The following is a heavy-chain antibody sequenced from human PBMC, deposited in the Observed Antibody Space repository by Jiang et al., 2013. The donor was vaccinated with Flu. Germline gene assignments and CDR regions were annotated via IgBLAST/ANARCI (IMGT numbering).Heavy chain of an antibody. CDR1: GGSISSYY. CDR3: ARAGLLWFGEPIKTDDAFDI. Sequence: PGLVKPSETLSLTCTVSGGSISSYYWSWIRQPAGKGLEWIGRIYTSGSTNYNPSLKSRVTISVDTSKNQFSLKLSSVTAADTAVYYCARAGLLWFGEPIKTDDAFDIWGQGTMVTVSS. V-gene: IGHV4-4*07. CDR2: IYTSGST. D-gene: IGHD3-10*01. J-gene: IGHJ3*02.